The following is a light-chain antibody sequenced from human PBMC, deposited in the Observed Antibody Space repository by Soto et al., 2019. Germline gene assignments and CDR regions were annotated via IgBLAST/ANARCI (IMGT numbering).Light chain of an antibody. CDR1: SSDVGTYNL. CDR3: CSYAGSSTYV. V-gene: IGLV2-23*01. J-gene: IGLJ1*01. CDR2: EDD. Sequence: QSALTQPASVSGSPGQSITISCTGTSSDVGTYNLVSWYQKRPGKAPTLMIFEDDQRPSGVSFRFSGSKSGNTASLTISGLQAEDEADYYCCSYAGSSTYVFGTGTKLTVL.